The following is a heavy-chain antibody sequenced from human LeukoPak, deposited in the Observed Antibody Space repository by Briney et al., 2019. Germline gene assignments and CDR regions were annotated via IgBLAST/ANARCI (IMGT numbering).Heavy chain of an antibody. V-gene: IGHV3-30*03. J-gene: IGHJ4*02. CDR2: ISYDGYNK. CDR3: ARGGGHLDC. D-gene: IGHD4-23*01. Sequence: GGSLRLSCAASGFTFSSYAMHWVRQASGKGLEWVTLISYDGYNKYYADSVKGRFTISRDNAKNSLFLQMNSLRVEDTAVYYCARGGGHLDCWGQGTLVTVSS. CDR1: GFTFSSYA.